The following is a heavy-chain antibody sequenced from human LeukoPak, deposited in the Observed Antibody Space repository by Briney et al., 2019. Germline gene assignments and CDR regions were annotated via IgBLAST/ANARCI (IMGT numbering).Heavy chain of an antibody. CDR1: GFTFDDYG. Sequence: PGGSLRLSCAASGFTFDDYGMSWVRQAPGKGLEWVSGINWNGGSTGYADSVKGRFTISRDNSKNTLYLQMNSLRAEDTAVYYCARRMCGNSSCHRDGRYAFDIWGQGTMVTVSS. V-gene: IGHV3-20*04. D-gene: IGHD6-13*01. CDR3: ARRMCGNSSCHRDGRYAFDI. CDR2: INWNGGST. J-gene: IGHJ3*02.